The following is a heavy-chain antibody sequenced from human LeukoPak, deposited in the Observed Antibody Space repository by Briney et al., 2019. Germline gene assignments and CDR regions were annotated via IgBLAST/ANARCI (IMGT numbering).Heavy chain of an antibody. J-gene: IGHJ4*02. CDR1: GFTFSSYA. CDR3: AKGYSSSPRTLFDY. V-gene: IGHV3-23*01. Sequence: TGGSLRLSCAASGFTFSSYAMSWVRQAPGKGLEWVSAISGSGGSTYYADSVKGRFTISRDNSKNTLYLQMNSLRAEDTAVYYCAKGYSSSPRTLFDYWGQGTLVTVSS. CDR2: ISGSGGST. D-gene: IGHD6-6*01.